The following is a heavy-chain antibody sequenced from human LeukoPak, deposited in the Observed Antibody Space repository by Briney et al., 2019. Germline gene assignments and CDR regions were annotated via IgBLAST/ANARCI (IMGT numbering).Heavy chain of an antibody. V-gene: IGHV4-4*07. CDR1: GDSISTYY. Sequence: PSETLSLICSVSGDSISTYYWSWVRQPAGKGLEWLGRIHSSGSYNYNTYIKGRVIMSVETSKNQSSLNLTSVTAADTAVYYCARSTDNSSGRAFDIWGQGTTVTVSS. D-gene: IGHD6-25*01. CDR2: IHSSGSY. CDR3: ARSTDNSSGRAFDI. J-gene: IGHJ3*02.